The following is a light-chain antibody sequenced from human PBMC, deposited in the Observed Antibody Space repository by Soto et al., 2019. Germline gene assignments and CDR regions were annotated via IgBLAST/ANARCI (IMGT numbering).Light chain of an antibody. V-gene: IGKV3-15*01. Sequence: VMTQSPATLSVSPGERGTLSCRASQSVNSNLAWYQQKTGRAPRILIYGASTRDTGIPARFSGSGSGTEFTLTISRLQSEDFEVYYCQQYNNWPITFGQGTRLEIK. CDR2: GAS. J-gene: IGKJ5*01. CDR1: QSVNSN. CDR3: QQYNNWPIT.